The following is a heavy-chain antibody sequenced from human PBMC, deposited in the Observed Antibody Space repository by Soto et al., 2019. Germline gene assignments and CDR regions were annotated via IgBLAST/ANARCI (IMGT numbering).Heavy chain of an antibody. Sequence: ASVKVSCKASGYTFTGYYMHWVRQAPGQGLEWMGWINPNSGGTNYAQKFQGWVTMTRDTSISTAYMELSRLRSDDTAVYYCARDSRITIFGVPGQGYYMDVWGKGTTVTVSS. CDR3: ARDSRITIFGVPGQGYYMDV. CDR1: GYTFTGYY. CDR2: INPNSGGT. V-gene: IGHV1-2*04. J-gene: IGHJ6*03. D-gene: IGHD3-3*01.